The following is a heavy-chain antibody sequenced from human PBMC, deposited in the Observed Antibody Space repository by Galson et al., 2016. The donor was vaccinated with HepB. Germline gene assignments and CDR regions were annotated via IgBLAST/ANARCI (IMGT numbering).Heavy chain of an antibody. CDR2: IYHTGTS. CDR3: ARTSGNPSHFDL. J-gene: IGHJ4*02. CDR1: GASVNSSNW. D-gene: IGHD3-10*01. V-gene: IGHV4-4*02. Sequence: SETLSLTCAVSGASVNSSNWWTWVRQAPGTGLEWIGEIYHTGTSNNNPSLLSRFTMSIDNSRNLFSLNLNSVTAADTAVYYCARTSGNPSHFDLWGQGTLVTVSS.